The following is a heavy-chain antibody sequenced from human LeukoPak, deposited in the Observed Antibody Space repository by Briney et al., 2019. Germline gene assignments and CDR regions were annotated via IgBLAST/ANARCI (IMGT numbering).Heavy chain of an antibody. V-gene: IGHV3-33*01. CDR1: GFTFSSYG. CDR3: ARPRSPGIAVAGYYFDY. CDR2: IWYDGSNK. D-gene: IGHD6-19*01. J-gene: IGHJ4*02. Sequence: PGRSLRLSCAASGFTFSSYGMHWVRQAPGKGLEWVAVIWYDGSNKYYADSVKGRFTIFRDNSKNTLYLQMNSLRAEDTAVYYCARPRSPGIAVAGYYFDYWGQGTLVTVPS.